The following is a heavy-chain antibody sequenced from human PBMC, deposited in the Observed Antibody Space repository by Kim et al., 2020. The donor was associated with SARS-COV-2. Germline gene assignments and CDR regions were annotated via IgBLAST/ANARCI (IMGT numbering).Heavy chain of an antibody. Sequence: ASVKVSCKASGYTFTGYYMHWVRQAPGQGLEWMGWINPNSGGTNYAQKFQGWVTMTRDTSISTAYMELSRLRSDDTAVYYCARSRLLWFGELLYRSDYYYGMDVWGQGTTVPVSS. D-gene: IGHD3-10*01. V-gene: IGHV1-2*04. CDR2: INPNSGGT. J-gene: IGHJ6*02. CDR3: ARSRLLWFGELLYRSDYYYGMDV. CDR1: GYTFTGYY.